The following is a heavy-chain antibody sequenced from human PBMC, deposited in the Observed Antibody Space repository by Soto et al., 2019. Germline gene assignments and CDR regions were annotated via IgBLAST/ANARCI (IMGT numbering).Heavy chain of an antibody. J-gene: IGHJ4*02. CDR2: IYHSGST. Sequence: SETLSLTCTVSGGSISSYYWSWIRQPPGKGLEWIGYIYHSGSTYYNPSLKSRVTISVDRSKNQFSLKLSSVTAADTAVYYCAAGGGLPRYDWGQGTLVTVSS. CDR1: GGSISSYY. D-gene: IGHD5-12*01. V-gene: IGHV4-59*04. CDR3: AAGGGLPRYD.